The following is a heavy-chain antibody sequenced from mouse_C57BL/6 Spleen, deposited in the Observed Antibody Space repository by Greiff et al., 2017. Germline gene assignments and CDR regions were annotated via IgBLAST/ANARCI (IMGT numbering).Heavy chain of an antibody. J-gene: IGHJ4*01. Sequence: QVQLKESGAELVRPGASVTLSCKASGYTFTDYEMHWVKQTPVHGLEWIGAIDPETGGTAYNQKFKGKDILTADKSSSTAYMELRSLTSEDSAVYYCTRTGNLYYAMDYWGQGTSVTVSS. CDR3: TRTGNLYYAMDY. CDR2: IDPETGGT. CDR1: GYTFTDYE. V-gene: IGHV1-15*01.